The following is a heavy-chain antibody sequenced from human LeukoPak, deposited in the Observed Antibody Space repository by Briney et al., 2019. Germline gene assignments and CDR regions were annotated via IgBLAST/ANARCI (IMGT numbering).Heavy chain of an antibody. V-gene: IGHV4-59*08. J-gene: IGHJ5*02. CDR1: GGSISSYY. CDR3: ARRPDYYDIGFDP. Sequence: SETLSLTCTVSGGSISSYYWSWIRQPPGKGLEWIGYIYYSGSTNYNPSLKSRVTISVDTSKNQFSLKLSSVTAADTAVYYCARRPDYYDIGFDPWGQGTLVTVSS. D-gene: IGHD3-9*01. CDR2: IYYSGST.